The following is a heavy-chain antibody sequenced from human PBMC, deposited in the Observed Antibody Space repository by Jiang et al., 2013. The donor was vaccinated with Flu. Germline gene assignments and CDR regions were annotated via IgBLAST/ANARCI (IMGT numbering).Heavy chain of an antibody. J-gene: IGHJ4*02. CDR1: GFSLSTSGVG. D-gene: IGHD3-22*01. V-gene: IGHV2-5*02. CDR2: IYWDDDK. CDR3: AHTYYYDTSGKTFDY. Sequence: TLTLNPCTFSGFSLSTSGVGVGWIRQPPGKALEWLALIYWDDDKRYSPSLKSRLTITKDPSKNQVVLTMTNMDPVDTATYYCAHTYYYDTSGKTFDYWGQGTLVTVSS.